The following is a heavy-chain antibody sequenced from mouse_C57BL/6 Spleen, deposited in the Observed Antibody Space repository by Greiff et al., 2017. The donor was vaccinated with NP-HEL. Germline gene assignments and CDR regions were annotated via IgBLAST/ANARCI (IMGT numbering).Heavy chain of an antibody. CDR2: INPNNGGT. CDR3: ARSGSMGYGSSPYFDY. J-gene: IGHJ2*01. V-gene: IGHV1-26*01. D-gene: IGHD1-1*01. Sequence: EVQLQQSGPELVKPGASVKISCKASGYTFTDYYINWVKQSHGKSLEWIGDINPNNGGTSYNQKFKGKATLTVDKSSSTAYMELRSLTSEDSAVYYCARSGSMGYGSSPYFDYWGQGTTLTVSS. CDR1: GYTFTDYY.